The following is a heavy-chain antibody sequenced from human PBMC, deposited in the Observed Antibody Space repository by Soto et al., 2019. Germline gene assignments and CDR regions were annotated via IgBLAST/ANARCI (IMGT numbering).Heavy chain of an antibody. Sequence: AGGSLRLSCAASGFTVSSNYMSWVRQAPGKGLEWVSVIYSGGSTYYADSVKGRFTISRDNSKNTLYLQMNSLRAEDTAVYYCARGYCSSTSCYVGGIFDYWGQGTLVTVSS. CDR1: GFTVSSNY. CDR3: ARGYCSSTSCYVGGIFDY. J-gene: IGHJ4*02. CDR2: IYSGGST. D-gene: IGHD2-2*01. V-gene: IGHV3-53*01.